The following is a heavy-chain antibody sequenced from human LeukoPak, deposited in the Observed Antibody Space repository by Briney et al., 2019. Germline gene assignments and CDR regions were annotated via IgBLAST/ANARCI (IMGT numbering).Heavy chain of an antibody. Sequence: GAPVKVSCKASGYTFTGYYMHWVRQAPGQGLEWMGRINPNSGGTNYAQKFQGRVTMTRDTSISTAYMELSRLRSDDTAVYYCARVWDSSGWYYAYWGQGTLVTVSS. D-gene: IGHD6-19*01. J-gene: IGHJ4*02. V-gene: IGHV1-2*06. CDR1: GYTFTGYY. CDR3: ARVWDSSGWYYAY. CDR2: INPNSGGT.